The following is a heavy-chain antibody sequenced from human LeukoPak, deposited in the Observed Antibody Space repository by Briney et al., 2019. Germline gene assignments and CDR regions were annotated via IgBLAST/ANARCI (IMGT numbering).Heavy chain of an antibody. V-gene: IGHV4-4*07. CDR2: MYTSGST. CDR1: GGSTSSYY. J-gene: IGHJ6*03. CDR3: AGGYHYYYMDV. D-gene: IGHD2-15*01. Sequence: PSETLSLTCTVSGGSTSSYYWSWIRQPAGKGLEWIGRMYTSGSTNYNPSLKSRVTMSVDTSKNQFSLKLSSVTAADTAVYYCAGGYHYYYMDVWGKGTTATVSS.